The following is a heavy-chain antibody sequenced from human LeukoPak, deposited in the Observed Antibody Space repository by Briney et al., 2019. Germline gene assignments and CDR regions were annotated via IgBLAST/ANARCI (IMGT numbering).Heavy chain of an antibody. Sequence: GGSLRLSCAASGFTFSTYGIHWVRQAPGKGLEWVAVISYDGTNDNYADSVKGRLSISRDNSKNTLYLQMNSLRVEDTAIYYCAKARALVVSASPDAFDIWGQGTMVTVSS. J-gene: IGHJ3*02. D-gene: IGHD2-15*01. V-gene: IGHV3-30*18. CDR1: GFTFSTYG. CDR3: AKARALVVSASPDAFDI. CDR2: ISYDGTND.